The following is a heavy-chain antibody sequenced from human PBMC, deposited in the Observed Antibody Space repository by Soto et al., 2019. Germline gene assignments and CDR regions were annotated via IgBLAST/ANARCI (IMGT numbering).Heavy chain of an antibody. CDR2: INAGNGNT. Sequence: ASVKVSCKASGYTFTGYAMHWVRQAPGQRLEWMGWINAGNGNTKYAQKFQGRVTMTTDTSTSTVYMDLRSLRSDDTAVYYCAREGEMPYYYYGLDVWGQGTTVTVSS. J-gene: IGHJ6*02. CDR3: AREGEMPYYYYGLDV. D-gene: IGHD3-16*01. V-gene: IGHV1-3*01. CDR1: GYTFTGYA.